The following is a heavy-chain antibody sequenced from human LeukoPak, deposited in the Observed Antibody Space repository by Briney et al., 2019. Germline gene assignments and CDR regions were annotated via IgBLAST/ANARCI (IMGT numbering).Heavy chain of an antibody. CDR3: ASNYYGSGSLDY. J-gene: IGHJ4*02. V-gene: IGHV4-59*08. CDR1: GGTISSYY. D-gene: IGHD3-10*01. Sequence: SETLSLTCTVSGGTISSYYWSWIRQPPGKGLEWIGYIYYSGSTNYNPSLKSRVTISVDTSKNQFSLKRSSETAADTAVYYCASNYYGSGSLDYWGQGNLVTVSS. CDR2: IYYSGST.